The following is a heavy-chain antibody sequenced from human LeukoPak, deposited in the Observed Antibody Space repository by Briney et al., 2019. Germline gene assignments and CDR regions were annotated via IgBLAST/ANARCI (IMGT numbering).Heavy chain of an antibody. CDR1: GYSFTTYW. Sequence: GESLKISCKSSGYSFTTYWIGWVRQMPGKGLEWMGIIYPDDSDTRYSPSFQGQVTISVDKSISTAYLQWSSLKAPDTAMYYCARRRDERGYKDIFDIWGQGTMVTVSS. CDR3: ARRRDERGYKDIFDI. CDR2: IYPDDSDT. V-gene: IGHV5-51*01. J-gene: IGHJ3*02. D-gene: IGHD5-18*01.